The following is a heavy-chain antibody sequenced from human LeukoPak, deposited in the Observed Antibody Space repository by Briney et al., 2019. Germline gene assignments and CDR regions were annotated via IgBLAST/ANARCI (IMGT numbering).Heavy chain of an antibody. Sequence: GGSLRLSCAASGFTFSSYAMNWVRQAPGKGLEWVSAISDNGGSTYYADSVKGRFTISRDNSKNTLYLQIDSLRAEDTAVYYRAKEGPYDFWSGHASAFDIWGQGTTVTVSS. V-gene: IGHV3-23*01. D-gene: IGHD3-3*01. J-gene: IGHJ3*02. CDR1: GFTFSSYA. CDR2: ISDNGGST. CDR3: AKEGPYDFWSGHASAFDI.